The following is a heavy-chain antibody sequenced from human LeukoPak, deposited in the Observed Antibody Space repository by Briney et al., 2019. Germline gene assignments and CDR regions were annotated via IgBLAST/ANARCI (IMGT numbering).Heavy chain of an antibody. CDR1: GFTFSSYW. CDR2: INSDGSST. J-gene: IGHJ4*02. Sequence: PGGSLRLSCAASGFTFSSYWMHWVRQAPGKGLAWVSRINSDGSSTSYADSVKGRFTISRDNAKNTLYLQMNSLRAEDTAVYYCARGGSSSWYGSWGQGTLVTVSS. CDR3: ARGGSSSWYGS. V-gene: IGHV3-74*01. D-gene: IGHD6-13*01.